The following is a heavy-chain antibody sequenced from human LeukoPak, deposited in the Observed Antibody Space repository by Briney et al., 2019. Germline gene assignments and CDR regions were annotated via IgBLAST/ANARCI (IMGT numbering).Heavy chain of an antibody. J-gene: IGHJ4*02. CDR2: ITPYNGNT. Sequence: ASVKVSCKASGYTFIGYSISWVRQAPGHGLELRGWITPYNGNTNYAQKLQGRVTMTTDTSTSTAYMELRSLRSDDTAVYYCARNWGPTYYDFRSGYLSRGGFDYWGQGTLLTVSS. D-gene: IGHD3-3*01. V-gene: IGHV1-18*01. CDR1: GYTFIGYS. CDR3: ARNWGPTYYDFRSGYLSRGGFDY.